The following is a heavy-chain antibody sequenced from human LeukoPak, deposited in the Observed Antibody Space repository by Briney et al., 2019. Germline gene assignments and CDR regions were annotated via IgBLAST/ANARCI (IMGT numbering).Heavy chain of an antibody. CDR1: GFTFSSYG. CDR2: IWYDGSNK. CDR3: ARDHGLRYFDWASDY. V-gene: IGHV3-33*01. Sequence: PGRSLRLSCAASGFTFSSYGMHWVRQAPGKGLEWVAVIWYDGSNKYYADSVKGRFTISRDNSKNTLYLQMNSLRAEDTAVYYCARDHGLRYFDWASDYWGQGTLVTVSS. J-gene: IGHJ4*02. D-gene: IGHD3-9*01.